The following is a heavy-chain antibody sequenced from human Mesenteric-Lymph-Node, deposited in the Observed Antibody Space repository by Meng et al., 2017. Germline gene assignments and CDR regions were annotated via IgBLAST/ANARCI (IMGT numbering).Heavy chain of an antibody. Sequence: VQGVRSGAGLKQPGSSVKVSCKASGGTFGSYAISWVRQAPGQGLEWMGGIIPIFGTANYAQKFQGRVTITADKSTSTAYMELSSLRSEDTAVYYCARQIYDSSGYYYGPFDYWGQGTLVTVSS. J-gene: IGHJ4*02. V-gene: IGHV1-69*06. D-gene: IGHD3-22*01. CDR2: IIPIFGTA. CDR1: GGTFGSYA. CDR3: ARQIYDSSGYYYGPFDY.